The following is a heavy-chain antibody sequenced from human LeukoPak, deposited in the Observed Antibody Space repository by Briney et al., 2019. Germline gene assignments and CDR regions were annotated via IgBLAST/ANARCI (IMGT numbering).Heavy chain of an antibody. D-gene: IGHD1-26*01. V-gene: IGHV3-48*03. Sequence: GGSLRLSCAASGFTFSSYAMNWVRQAPGQGLEWVSYISSGGSIMLYADSVKGRFTISRDNAKNSLYLQMNSLRAEDTAIYYCARDFFESGNYRPDVFDIWGQGTMVTVSS. J-gene: IGHJ3*02. CDR1: GFTFSSYA. CDR3: ARDFFESGNYRPDVFDI. CDR2: ISSGGSIM.